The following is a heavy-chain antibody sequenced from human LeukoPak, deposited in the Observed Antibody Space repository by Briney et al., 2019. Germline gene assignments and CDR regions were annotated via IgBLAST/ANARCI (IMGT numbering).Heavy chain of an antibody. J-gene: IGHJ4*02. D-gene: IGHD3-9*01. CDR1: GGSFSGYY. CDR3: ASLQHTSYDTYSGYFDY. V-gene: IGHV4-34*01. Sequence: SETLSLTCAVYGGSFSGYYWSWIRQPPGKGLEWIGEINHSGSTNYNPSLKSRVTISVDTSKNQFSLKLSSVTAADTAVYYCASLQHTSYDTYSGYFDYWGQGTLVTVSS. CDR2: INHSGST.